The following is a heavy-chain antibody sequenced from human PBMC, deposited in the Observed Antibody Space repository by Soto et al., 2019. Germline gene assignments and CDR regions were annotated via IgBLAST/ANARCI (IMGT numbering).Heavy chain of an antibody. CDR2: VNAYNGNT. D-gene: IGHD6-19*01. V-gene: IGHV1-18*01. CDR1: GYTFTSYG. J-gene: IGHJ4*02. Sequence: QVQLVQSGAEVKKPGASVKVSCKASGYTFTSYGISWVRQAPGQGLEWMGWVNAYNGNTNYSQKSQGRVTITTDTSTSTASMALRSLRSDDTSVYYCAREAVSGRTGFDYWGQGNLVTVSS. CDR3: AREAVSGRTGFDY.